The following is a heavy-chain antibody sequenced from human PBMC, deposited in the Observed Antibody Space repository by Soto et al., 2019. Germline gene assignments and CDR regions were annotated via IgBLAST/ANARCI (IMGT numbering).Heavy chain of an antibody. CDR3: AKVVYSGSYYGCDY. CDR1: GFSFSSFA. J-gene: IGHJ4*02. V-gene: IGHV3-30*18. D-gene: IGHD1-26*01. CDR2: ISYDGSNK. Sequence: GGSLRLSCGASGFSFSSFAMHWVRQAPGKGLEWVALISYDGSNKYYADSVKGRFTISRDNSKNTLHLQMNSLRAEDTAVYYCAKVVYSGSYYGCDYWGQGTLVTVSS.